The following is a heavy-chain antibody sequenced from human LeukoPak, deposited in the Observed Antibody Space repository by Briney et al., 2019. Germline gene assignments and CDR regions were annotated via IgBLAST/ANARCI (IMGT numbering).Heavy chain of an antibody. CDR2: IYPAESDT. CDR1: GYSFTIYW. J-gene: IGHJ6*02. Sequence: GESLKISCKGSGYSFTIYWIGWVRQMPGKGLEWMGIIYPAESDTRYSPSFQGQVTISADKSISTTYLQWSSLKASDTAMYYCARSTMVRGVISMDVWGQGTTVTVSS. CDR3: ARSTMVRGVISMDV. V-gene: IGHV5-51*01. D-gene: IGHD3-10*01.